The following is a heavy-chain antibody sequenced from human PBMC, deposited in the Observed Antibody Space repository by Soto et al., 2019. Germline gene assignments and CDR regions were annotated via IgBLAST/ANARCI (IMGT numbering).Heavy chain of an antibody. V-gene: IGHV4-30-4*01. CDR1: GGSISSGDYY. CDR2: IYYSGST. J-gene: IGHJ4*02. Sequence: SETLSLTCTVSGGSISSGDYYWSWIRQPPGKGLEWIGYIYYSGSTYYNPSLKSRVTISVDTSKNQFSLKLSSVTAADTAVYYCARFLRDYDILTGYYLYYFDYWGQGTLVTVSS. CDR3: ARFLRDYDILTGYYLYYFDY. D-gene: IGHD3-9*01.